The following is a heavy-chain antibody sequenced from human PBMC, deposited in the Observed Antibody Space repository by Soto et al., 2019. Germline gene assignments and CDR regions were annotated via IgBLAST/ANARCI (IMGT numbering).Heavy chain of an antibody. D-gene: IGHD4-4*01. Sequence: ASVKVSCKVSGYTLTELSMHWVRQAPGKGLEWMGGFDPEDGETIYAQKFQGRVTMTEDTSTDTAYMELSSLRSEDTAVYYCATDLTLYSNYPSFTDVWGQGTTVTVSS. J-gene: IGHJ6*02. CDR3: ATDLTLYSNYPSFTDV. V-gene: IGHV1-24*01. CDR2: FDPEDGET. CDR1: GYTLTELS.